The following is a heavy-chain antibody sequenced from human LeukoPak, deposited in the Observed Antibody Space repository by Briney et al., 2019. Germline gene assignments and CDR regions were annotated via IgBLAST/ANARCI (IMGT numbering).Heavy chain of an antibody. CDR1: GGSISRFY. V-gene: IGHV4-59*08. CDR3: ARQPLYYYGSGSPTTFDY. Sequence: KSSETLSLTCTVSGGSISRFYWSWIRQPPGKGLEWIGYVYYSGSTNYNPSLKSRVTISVDTSKNQFSLKLSSVTAADTAVYFCARQPLYYYGSGSPTTFDYWGQGTLVTVSS. CDR2: VYYSGST. D-gene: IGHD3-10*01. J-gene: IGHJ4*02.